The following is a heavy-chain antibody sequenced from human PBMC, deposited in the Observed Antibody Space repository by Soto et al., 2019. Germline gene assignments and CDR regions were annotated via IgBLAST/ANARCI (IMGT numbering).Heavy chain of an antibody. V-gene: IGHV1-18*01. J-gene: IGHJ6*02. Sequence: HVQLVQSGAEVKKPGASVTVSCKTSGYTFSNYGINWVRQAPGQGLEWMGWISGYNGNTNYAQTVQGRVTMTTDTATATVYMELRSLKSDDAAIHYCSRFIMVGGWFDPNYYHGMDVWGQGTTVTVSS. CDR1: GYTFSNYG. D-gene: IGHD6-19*01. CDR2: ISGYNGNT. CDR3: SRFIMVGGWFDPNYYHGMDV.